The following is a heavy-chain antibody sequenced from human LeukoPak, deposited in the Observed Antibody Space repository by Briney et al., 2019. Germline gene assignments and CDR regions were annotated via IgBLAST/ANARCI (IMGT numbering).Heavy chain of an antibody. CDR3: ARDPGSIAVAGFIDY. CDR1: GFTFSSYS. J-gene: IGHJ4*02. Sequence: GGSLRLSCAASGFTFSSYSMNWVRQAPGKGLEWVSSISSSSSYIYYADSVKDRFTISRDNAKNSLYLQMNSLRAEDTAVYYCARDPGSIAVAGFIDYWGQGTLVTVSS. CDR2: ISSSSSYI. V-gene: IGHV3-21*01. D-gene: IGHD6-19*01.